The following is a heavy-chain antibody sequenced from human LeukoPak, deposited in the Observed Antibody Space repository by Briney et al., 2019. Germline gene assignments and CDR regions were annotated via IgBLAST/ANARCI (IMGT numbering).Heavy chain of an antibody. CDR2: ISGSGGST. D-gene: IGHD3-16*01. CDR1: GFTFSSYA. V-gene: IGHV3-23*01. CDR3: AKARGLYYFDY. J-gene: IGHJ4*02. Sequence: SGGSLGLSCAASGFTFSSYAMSWVRQAPGKGLEWVSAISGSGGSTYYADSVKGRFTISRDNSKNTLYLQMNSLGAEDTAVYYCAKARGLYYFDYWGQGTLVTVSS.